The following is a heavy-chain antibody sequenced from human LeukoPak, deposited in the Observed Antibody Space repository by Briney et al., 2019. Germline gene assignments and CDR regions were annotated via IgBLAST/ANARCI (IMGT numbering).Heavy chain of an antibody. V-gene: IGHV4-61*02. Sequence: SETLSLTCSVSGDSITSDGYYWSWIRQPAGKGLEWIGRIYTSGSTNYNPSLKSRVTISVDTSKNQFSLKLSSVTAADTAVYYCARDSITIFEYWGQGTLVTVSS. CDR1: GDSITSDGYY. J-gene: IGHJ4*02. D-gene: IGHD3-3*01. CDR2: IYTSGST. CDR3: ARDSITIFEY.